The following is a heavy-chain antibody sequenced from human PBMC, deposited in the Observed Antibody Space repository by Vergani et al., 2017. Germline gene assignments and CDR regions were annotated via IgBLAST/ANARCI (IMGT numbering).Heavy chain of an antibody. CDR1: GYTFTSYY. Sequence: QVQLVQSGAEVKKSGASVKVSCKASGYTFTSYYMHWVRQAPGQGLEWMGIINPSGGSTSYAQKFQGRVTMTRDTSTSTVYMELTRLTSSDTAVYYCAVGAALLTYTFDIWGQGTLVIVSS. CDR2: INPSGGST. CDR3: AVGAALLTYTFDI. J-gene: IGHJ3*02. D-gene: IGHD3-16*01. V-gene: IGHV1-46*01.